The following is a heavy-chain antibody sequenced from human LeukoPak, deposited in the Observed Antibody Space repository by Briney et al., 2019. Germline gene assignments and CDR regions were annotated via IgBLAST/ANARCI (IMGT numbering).Heavy chain of an antibody. J-gene: IGHJ4*02. D-gene: IGHD1-14*01. Sequence: GGSLRLSCAASGFTLSSFSMHWVRQSPGRGLEYVSAINYKGGTTYYADSVKGRFTISRDNSKNTPYLQMGSLRDEDMAVYYCARVGPETAFDYWGQGTLVTVSS. CDR1: GFTLSSFS. CDR2: INYKGGTT. CDR3: ARVGPETAFDY. V-gene: IGHV3-64*02.